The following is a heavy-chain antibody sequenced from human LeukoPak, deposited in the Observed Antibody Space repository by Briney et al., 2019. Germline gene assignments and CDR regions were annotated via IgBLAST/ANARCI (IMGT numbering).Heavy chain of an antibody. V-gene: IGHV1-2*02. Sequence: ASVKVSCKASGYTFTGYYMHWVRQAPGQGLEWMGWINPNSGGTNYAQKFQGRVTMTRDTSNSTAYMELSRLRSDDTAVYYCARALSLSYGMDVWGQGTTVTVSS. D-gene: IGHD3-16*01. CDR3: ARALSLSYGMDV. J-gene: IGHJ6*02. CDR2: INPNSGGT. CDR1: GYTFTGYY.